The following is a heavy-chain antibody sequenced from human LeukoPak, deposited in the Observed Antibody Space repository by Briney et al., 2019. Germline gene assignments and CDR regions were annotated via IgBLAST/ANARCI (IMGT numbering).Heavy chain of an antibody. CDR3: ARDWGSGWYFDY. CDR1: GFTFSSYA. Sequence: GGSLRLSCAASGFTFSSYAMNWVRQAPGKGLEWVSAISGSGGSTYYADSVKGRFTISRDNSQNTLYLQMNSLRAEDTAVYYCARDWGSGWYFDYWGQGTLVTVSS. CDR2: ISGSGGST. D-gene: IGHD6-19*01. J-gene: IGHJ4*02. V-gene: IGHV3-23*01.